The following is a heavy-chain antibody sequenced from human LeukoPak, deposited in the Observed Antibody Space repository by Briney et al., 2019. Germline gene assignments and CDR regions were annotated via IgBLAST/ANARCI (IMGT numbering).Heavy chain of an antibody. Sequence: AGSLRLSCAVSGFTFSSYGMHCVRQAPGKGLEWGAVIWYDGSNKYYADSVKSRFTISRDNSKNTLYLQMNSLSAEDTAVYYCARGGGSGSYEDWFDPWGQGTLVTVSS. J-gene: IGHJ5*02. V-gene: IGHV3-33*01. CDR2: IWYDGSNK. CDR3: ARGGGSGSYEDWFDP. CDR1: GFTFSSYG. D-gene: IGHD3-10*01.